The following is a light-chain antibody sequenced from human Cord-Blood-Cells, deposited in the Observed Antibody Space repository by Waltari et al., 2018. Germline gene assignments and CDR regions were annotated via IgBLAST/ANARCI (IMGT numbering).Light chain of an antibody. Sequence: DIQMTQSPSSLSASVGDRVTITCRASQSISSYLNWYQQKPGKAPKLLIYAASSLQSGVPSRFSGSGCGTDFTLPISSLQPEDFATYYCQQRYSTPWTFGQGTKVEIK. CDR3: QQRYSTPWT. CDR2: AAS. V-gene: IGKV1-39*01. CDR1: QSISSY. J-gene: IGKJ1*01.